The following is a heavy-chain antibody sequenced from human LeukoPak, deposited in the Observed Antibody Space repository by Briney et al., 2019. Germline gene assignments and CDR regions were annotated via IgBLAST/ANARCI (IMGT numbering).Heavy chain of an antibody. Sequence: SETLSLTCTVSGGSISSSSFYWGWIRQPPGKGLEWIGSIYYSGSTYYNPSLKSRVAISEDTSKNQFSLKLSSVTAADTAVYYCARWIPDYFDYWGQGTLVTVSS. V-gene: IGHV4-39*01. CDR2: IYYSGST. CDR3: ARWIPDYFDY. J-gene: IGHJ4*02. D-gene: IGHD5-18*01. CDR1: GGSISSSSFY.